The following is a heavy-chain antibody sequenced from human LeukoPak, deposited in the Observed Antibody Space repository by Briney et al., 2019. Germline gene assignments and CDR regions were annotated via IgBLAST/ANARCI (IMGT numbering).Heavy chain of an antibody. CDR3: ARDLMVRGVISAKSDY. CDR2: ISSSGSYI. CDR1: GFTFSSYS. D-gene: IGHD3-10*01. V-gene: IGHV3-21*01. J-gene: IGHJ4*02. Sequence: GGSLRLSCAASGFTFSSYSMNWVRQAPGKGLEWVSSISSSGSYIYYADSVKGRFTISGDNAKNSLYLQMNSLRAEDTAVYYCARDLMVRGVISAKSDYWGQGTLVTVSS.